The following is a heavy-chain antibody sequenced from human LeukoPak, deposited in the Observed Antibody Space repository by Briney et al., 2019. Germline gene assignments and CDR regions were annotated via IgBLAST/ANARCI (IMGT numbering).Heavy chain of an antibody. CDR3: AKDWGTLYYAASGYPIDY. V-gene: IGHV3-30*18. CDR1: GFTFSNYG. Sequence: GGSLRLSCDASGFTFSNYGMHWVRQAPGKGLEWVATVSYDGVKKYYADAVKGRFTISRDNTINTLFLQVNSLRTEDTAVYYCAKDWGTLYYAASGYPIDYWGQGTLVTVSS. J-gene: IGHJ4*02. D-gene: IGHD3-22*01. CDR2: VSYDGVKK.